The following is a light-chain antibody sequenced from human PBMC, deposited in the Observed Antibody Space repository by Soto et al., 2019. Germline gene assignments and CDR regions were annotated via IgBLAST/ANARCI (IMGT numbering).Light chain of an antibody. J-gene: IGLJ2*01. CDR2: ENG. CDR1: SSNIGSQY. Sequence: QSVLTQPPSVSAAPGQKVTISCSGSSSNIGSQYVSWYQQLPGTAPKLLICENGKRPSGIPDRFSGSKSGTSATLGITGLQTGDEADYYCGTWDASLSAGVFGGGTKVTVL. CDR3: GTWDASLSAGV. V-gene: IGLV1-51*02.